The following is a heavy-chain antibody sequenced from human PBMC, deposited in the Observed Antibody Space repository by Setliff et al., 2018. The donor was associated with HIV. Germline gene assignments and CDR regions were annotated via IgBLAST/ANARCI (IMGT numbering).Heavy chain of an antibody. Sequence: ASVKVSCKASGYTFTSYYIHWVRQAPGQGLEWMGRINPSGGSTSYAQKFQGXVTISRNTSISTAYMELSGLRSEDTAVYYCARGRGXXXCIRRCLDY. CDR1: GYTFTSYY. CDR3: ARGRGXXXCIRRCLDY. J-gene: IGHJ4*01. CDR2: INPSGGST. V-gene: IGHV1-46*01. D-gene: IGHD3-3*02.